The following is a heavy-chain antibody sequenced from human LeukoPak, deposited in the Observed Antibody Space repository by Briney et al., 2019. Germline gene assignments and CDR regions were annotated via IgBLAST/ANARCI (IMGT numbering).Heavy chain of an antibody. CDR3: ARSVSAAAGTDVFY. Sequence: SETLSLTCTVPGGSISSSSYYWGWIRQPPGKGLEWIRSIYYSGSTYYNPSLKSRVTISVDTSKNQFSLKLISVTAADTAVYYCARSVSAAAGTDVFYWGQGTLVTVSS. V-gene: IGHV4-39*01. J-gene: IGHJ4*02. CDR2: IYYSGST. CDR1: GGSISSSSYY. D-gene: IGHD6-13*01.